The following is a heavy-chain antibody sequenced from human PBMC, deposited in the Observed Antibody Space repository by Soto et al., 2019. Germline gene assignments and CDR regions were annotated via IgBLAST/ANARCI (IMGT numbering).Heavy chain of an antibody. V-gene: IGHV4-38-2*01. CDR2: IYHSGST. CDR3: AGGEHIVVVTAIQGGIFRGY. J-gene: IGHJ4*02. D-gene: IGHD2-21*02. Sequence: SETLSLTCAVSGYSISSGYYWGWIRQPPGKGLEWIGSIYHSGSTYYNPSLKSRVTISVDTSKNQFSLKLSSVTAADTAVYYCAGGEHIVVVTAIQGGIFRGYWGQGTLVTVSS. CDR1: GYSISSGYY.